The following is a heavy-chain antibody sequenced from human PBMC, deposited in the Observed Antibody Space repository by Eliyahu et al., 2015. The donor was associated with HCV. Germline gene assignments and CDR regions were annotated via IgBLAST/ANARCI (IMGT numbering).Heavy chain of an antibody. J-gene: IGHJ4*02. V-gene: IGHV3-9*01. D-gene: IGHD4-11*01. CDR1: GFTFDDXA. CDR2: ISWNSGSI. CDR3: AKADARYSNAPGPTFDY. Sequence: EVQLVESGGGLVQPGRSLRLSCAASGFTFDDXAMHWVRPAPGKGLGGVSGISWNSGSIGYADSVKGRFTISRDNAKNXLYLQMNSLRAEDTALYYCAKADARYSNAPGPTFDYWGQGTLVTVSS.